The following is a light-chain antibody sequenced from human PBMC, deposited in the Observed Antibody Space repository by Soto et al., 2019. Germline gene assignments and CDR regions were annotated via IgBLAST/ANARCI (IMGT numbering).Light chain of an antibody. CDR2: DVR. CDR3: SSYTSKSSLI. CDR1: MRDVGAYNL. Sequence: QSALTQPASVSGSPGQSITISCAGTMRDVGAYNLVSWYQQHPGRATQLIIYDVRNRPSGISFRFSGSKSGNTASLTSSGRQAEDEAEYYCSSYTSKSSLIFGGGTKLTVL. J-gene: IGLJ2*01. V-gene: IGLV2-14*03.